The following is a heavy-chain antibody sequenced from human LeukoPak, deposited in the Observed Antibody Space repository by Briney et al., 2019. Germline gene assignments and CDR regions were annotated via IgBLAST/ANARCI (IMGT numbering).Heavy chain of an antibody. Sequence: SETLSLTCAVYGGSFSGYYWSWIRQPPGKGLEWIGEINHSGSTNYNPSLKSRVTISVDTSKNQFSLKLSSVTAADTAVYYCARALLGHCSSTSCSQFDYWGQGTLVTVSS. CDR3: ARALLGHCSSTSCSQFDY. J-gene: IGHJ4*02. CDR2: INHSGST. D-gene: IGHD2-2*01. CDR1: GGSFSGYY. V-gene: IGHV4-34*01.